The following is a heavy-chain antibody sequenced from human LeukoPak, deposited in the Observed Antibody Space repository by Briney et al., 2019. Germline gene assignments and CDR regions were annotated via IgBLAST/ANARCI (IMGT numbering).Heavy chain of an antibody. CDR2: IIPIFGTA. Sequence: ASVKVSCKASGGTFSSYAISWVRQAPGQGLKWMGGIIPIFGTANYAQKFQGRVTITTDESTSTAYMELSSLRSEDTAVYYCATGYIAYYYMDVWGKGTTVTVSS. CDR1: GGTFSSYA. J-gene: IGHJ6*03. V-gene: IGHV1-69*05. CDR3: ATGYIAYYYMDV. D-gene: IGHD5-24*01.